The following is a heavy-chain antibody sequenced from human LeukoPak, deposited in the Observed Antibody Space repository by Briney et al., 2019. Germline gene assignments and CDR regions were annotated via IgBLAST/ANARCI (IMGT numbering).Heavy chain of an antibody. CDR3: ARGGLSIMGY. J-gene: IGHJ4*02. V-gene: IGHV3-48*01. Sequence: GGSLRLSCGASGIAFSSYSMNWVRQAPGKGLEWVSYISSSGSTKYYADSVKGRFTISRDNARNSLYLQMNSLRAEDTAVYFCARGGLSIMGYWGQGTLVTVSS. D-gene: IGHD2/OR15-2a*01. CDR1: GIAFSSYS. CDR2: ISSSGSTK.